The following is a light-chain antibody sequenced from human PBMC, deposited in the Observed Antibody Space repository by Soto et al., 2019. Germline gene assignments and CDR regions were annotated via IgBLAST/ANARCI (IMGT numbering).Light chain of an antibody. Sequence: IQLTQPPSSLSASVGDRVGITCRASQGISSYLGWYQQKPGKAPNLLIYDASTLHSGVPSRFSGRGSGTEFTLTISSLQSEDFAVYYCQQYSNWPRTFGQGTKVDIK. V-gene: IGKV1-9*01. CDR3: QQYSNWPRT. J-gene: IGKJ1*01. CDR2: DAS. CDR1: QGISSY.